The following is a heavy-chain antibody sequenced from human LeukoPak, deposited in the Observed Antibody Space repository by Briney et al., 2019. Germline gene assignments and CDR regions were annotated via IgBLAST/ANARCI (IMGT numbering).Heavy chain of an antibody. J-gene: IGHJ4*02. D-gene: IGHD3-22*01. CDR1: GFNFDDYA. V-gene: IGHV3-43D*03. CDR2: ISWDGSST. Sequence: GGSLRLSCAASGFNFDDYAMHWVRQAPGKGLKWVSLISWDGSSTYYADSVKGRFTISRDNSKNSLYLQMNSLRAEDTALYYCAKGGPYYHDSSGSSVDYWGQGTLVTVSS. CDR3: AKGGPYYHDSSGSSVDY.